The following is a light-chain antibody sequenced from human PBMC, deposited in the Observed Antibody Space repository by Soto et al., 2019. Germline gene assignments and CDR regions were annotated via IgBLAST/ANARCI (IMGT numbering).Light chain of an antibody. V-gene: IGKV3-15*01. CDR2: GAF. CDR1: QSVSSN. Sequence: EIVMTQSPVTLSVSPGERATLSCRASQSVSSNLAWYQQKPGHAPSLLIYGAFTRATGIPARVSGTGSGTEFTLTISILQSEDFELYYCQQYNDWPLTFCQGTKVDI. CDR3: QQYNDWPLT. J-gene: IGKJ1*01.